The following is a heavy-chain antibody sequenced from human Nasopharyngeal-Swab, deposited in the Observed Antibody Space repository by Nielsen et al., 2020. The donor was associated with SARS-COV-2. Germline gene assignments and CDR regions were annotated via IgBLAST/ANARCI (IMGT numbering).Heavy chain of an antibody. Sequence: GGSLRLSCAASGFTFSGSAMHWVRQASGKGLEWVGRIRSKANSYATAYAASVKGRFTISRDDSKNTAYLQMNSLKTEDTAVYYCTRQISGWYHPFDYWGQRTLVTVSS. V-gene: IGHV3-73*01. D-gene: IGHD6-19*01. CDR2: IRSKANSYAT. J-gene: IGHJ4*02. CDR3: TRQISGWYHPFDY. CDR1: GFTFSGSA.